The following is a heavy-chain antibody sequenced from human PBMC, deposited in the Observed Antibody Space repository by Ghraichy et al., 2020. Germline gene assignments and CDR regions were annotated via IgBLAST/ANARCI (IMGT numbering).Heavy chain of an antibody. CDR1: GYSFTSYN. D-gene: IGHD6-19*01. CDR3: ARDTSGRSEFDS. J-gene: IGHJ4*02. V-gene: IGHV1-8*01. CDR2: INPNSGDT. Sequence: ASVKVSCKASGYSFTSYNIHWVRQAAGQGLEWVGWINPNSGDTVYTQDFQGRVTVTRDTSTGTVYLELSSLTSEDTAMYYCARDTSGRSEFDSWGQGTLVTVSS.